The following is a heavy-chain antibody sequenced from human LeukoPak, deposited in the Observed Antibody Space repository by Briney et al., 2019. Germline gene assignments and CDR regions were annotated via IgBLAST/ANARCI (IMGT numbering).Heavy chain of an antibody. CDR3: ARTYYDFWSGYYPYYMDV. D-gene: IGHD3-3*01. Sequence: SETLSLTCTVSGGSISSYYWSWIRQPPVKGLEWIGYIYYSGSTNYNPSLKSRVTISVDTSKNQFSLKLSSVTAADTAVYYCARTYYDFWSGYYPYYMDVWGKGTTVTVSS. V-gene: IGHV4-59*01. CDR2: IYYSGST. J-gene: IGHJ6*03. CDR1: GGSISSYY.